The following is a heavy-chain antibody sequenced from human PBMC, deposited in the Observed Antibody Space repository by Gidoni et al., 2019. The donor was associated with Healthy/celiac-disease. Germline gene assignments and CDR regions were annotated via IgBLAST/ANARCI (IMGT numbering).Heavy chain of an antibody. V-gene: IGHV3-30-3*01. J-gene: IGHJ4*02. D-gene: IGHD3-10*01. Sequence: QVQLVESGGGVVQPGRSLRLSCAASGFPFSSYAMHWVRQAPGKGLEWVAVISYDGSNKYYADSVKGRFTISRDNSKNTLYLQMNSLRAEDTAVYYCARGGRDGGVDYWGQGTLVTVSS. CDR2: ISYDGSNK. CDR3: ARGGRDGGVDY. CDR1: GFPFSSYA.